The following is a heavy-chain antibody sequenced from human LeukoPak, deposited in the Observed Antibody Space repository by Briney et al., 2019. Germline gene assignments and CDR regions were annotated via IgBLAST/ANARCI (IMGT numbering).Heavy chain of an antibody. V-gene: IGHV4-4*07. Sequence: PSETLSLTCTVSGGSISSYYWSWIRQPAGKGLEWIGRIYTSGSTNYNPSLKSRVTMSVDTSKNRFSLKLSSVTAADTAVYYCASEDSSFFDSYGMDVWGQGTTVTVSS. CDR3: ASEDSSFFDSYGMDV. D-gene: IGHD6-6*01. CDR2: IYTSGST. J-gene: IGHJ6*02. CDR1: GGSISSYY.